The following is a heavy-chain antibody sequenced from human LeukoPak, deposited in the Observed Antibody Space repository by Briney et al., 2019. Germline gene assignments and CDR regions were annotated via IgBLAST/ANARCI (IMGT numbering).Heavy chain of an antibody. CDR1: GFTVSTNY. J-gene: IGHJ5*02. D-gene: IGHD3-3*01. CDR3: ARDVQSGSLDP. CDR2: LYSGEST. Sequence: GGSLRLSCAASGFTVSTNYMNWVRQAPGRGLEWVSILYSGESTYYADSVKGRFTVSRDSSKNTVYLQMNSLTVEDTAVYYCARDVQSGSLDPWGQGTLVTVSS. V-gene: IGHV3-53*05.